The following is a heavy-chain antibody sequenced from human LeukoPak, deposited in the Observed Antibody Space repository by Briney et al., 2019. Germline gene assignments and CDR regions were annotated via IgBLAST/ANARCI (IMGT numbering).Heavy chain of an antibody. V-gene: IGHV3-30*02. D-gene: IGHD3-22*01. J-gene: IGHJ4*02. CDR2: IRYDGSNK. CDR3: AKALGYYDSSGYHDY. Sequence: GGSLRLSCAASGFTFSSYGMHWVRQAPGKGLEGVAFIRYDGSNKYYADSVKGRFTISRDNSKNTLYLQMNSLRAEDTAVYYCAKALGYYDSSGYHDYWGQGTLVTVSS. CDR1: GFTFSSYG.